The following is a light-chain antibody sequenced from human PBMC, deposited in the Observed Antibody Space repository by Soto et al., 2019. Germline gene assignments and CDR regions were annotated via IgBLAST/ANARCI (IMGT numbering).Light chain of an antibody. V-gene: IGKV3-20*01. CDR3: QQYVISRT. Sequence: EIVLTQSPGTLSLSPGERATLSCRASQSVTSDYLAWYQQRPGQAPRLLIFAASTRATGIPDRFSGGGSGTDFTLTISRLEHEDSAVYYCQQYVISRTFGQGTKV. CDR2: AAS. CDR1: QSVTSDY. J-gene: IGKJ1*01.